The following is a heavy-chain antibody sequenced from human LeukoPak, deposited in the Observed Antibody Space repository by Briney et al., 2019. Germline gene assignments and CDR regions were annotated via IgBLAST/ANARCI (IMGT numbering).Heavy chain of an antibody. J-gene: IGHJ4*02. V-gene: IGHV3-20*04. CDR1: GFTFDDYG. CDR3: ARGSYDYVWGSYRYQEKKPGGY. CDR2: INWNGGST. D-gene: IGHD3-16*02. Sequence: PGGSLRLSCAASGFTFDDYGMSWVRQAPGKGLEWVSGINWNGGSTGYADSVKGRFTISRDNAKNSLYLQMNSLRAEDTAVYYCARGSYDYVWGSYRYQEKKPGGYWGQGTLVTVSS.